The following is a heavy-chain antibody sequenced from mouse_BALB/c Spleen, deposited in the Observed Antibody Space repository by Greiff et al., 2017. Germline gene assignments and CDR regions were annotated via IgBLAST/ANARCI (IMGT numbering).Heavy chain of an antibody. D-gene: IGHD2-3*01. V-gene: IGHV5-17*02. J-gene: IGHJ3*01. CDR2: ISSGSSTI. CDR3: ARSDSDGYYSAWFAY. CDR1: GFTFSSFG. Sequence: EVQGVESGGGLVQPGGSRKLSCAASGFTFSSFGMHWVRQAPEKGLEWVAYISSGSSTIYYADTVKGRFTISRDNPKNTLFLQMTSLRSEDTAMYYCARSDSDGYYSAWFAYWGQGTLVTVSA.